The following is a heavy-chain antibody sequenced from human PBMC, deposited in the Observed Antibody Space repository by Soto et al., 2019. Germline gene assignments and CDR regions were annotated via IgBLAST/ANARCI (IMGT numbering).Heavy chain of an antibody. CDR2: IYYSGST. CDR1: GGSISSSGYY. D-gene: IGHD3-3*01. Sequence: SETLSLTCTVSGGSISSSGYYWGWVRQPPGKGLEWIGSIYYSGSTYYNPSLKSRVTIFVDTSKNQFSLKLSSVTAADTAVYYCARLIRFLNYMDVWGKGTTVTVSS. J-gene: IGHJ6*03. V-gene: IGHV4-39*01. CDR3: ARLIRFLNYMDV.